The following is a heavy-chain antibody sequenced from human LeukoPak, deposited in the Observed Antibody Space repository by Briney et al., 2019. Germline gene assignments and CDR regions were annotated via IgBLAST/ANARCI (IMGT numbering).Heavy chain of an antibody. J-gene: IGHJ3*02. V-gene: IGHV3-30*02. CDR3: AKGREQWLGSTFDI. CDR2: IRYDGSNK. CDR1: GFTFSSYG. D-gene: IGHD6-19*01. Sequence: HPGGSLRLSCAASGFTFSSYGMSWVRQAPGKGLEWVAFIRYDGSNKYYADSVKGRFTISRDNSKNTLYLQMNSLRAEDTAVYYCAKGREQWLGSTFDIWGQGTMVTVSS.